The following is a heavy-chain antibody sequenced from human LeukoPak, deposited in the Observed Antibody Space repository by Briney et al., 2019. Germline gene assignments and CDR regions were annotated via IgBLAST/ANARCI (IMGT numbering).Heavy chain of an antibody. CDR2: IHPEGNEK. Sequence: PGGSLRLSCAVSGFSFTNFWMSWVRQAPGRGLKWVANIHPEGNEKHHVEPVKGRFTMSRDNTKNLLFLLMNGLRVEDTAAYCCARGDAFSGDHGGQGTLVTVYS. J-gene: IGHJ4*02. CDR3: ARGDAFSGDH. CDR1: GFSFTNFW. V-gene: IGHV3-7*04.